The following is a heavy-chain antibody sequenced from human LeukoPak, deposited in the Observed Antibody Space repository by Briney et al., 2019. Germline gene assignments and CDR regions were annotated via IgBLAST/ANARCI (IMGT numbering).Heavy chain of an antibody. D-gene: IGHD3-16*01. CDR3: ARGIMITFGGVPPRGYGTGNWFDP. CDR2: INHSGST. CDR1: GGSFSGYY. J-gene: IGHJ5*02. V-gene: IGHV4-34*01. Sequence: SETLSLTCAVYGGSFSGYYWSWIRQPPGKGLEGIGEINHSGSTNYNPSLKSRVTISVDTSKNQFSLKLRSVTAADTAVYYCARGIMITFGGVPPRGYGTGNWFDPWGQGTLVTVSS.